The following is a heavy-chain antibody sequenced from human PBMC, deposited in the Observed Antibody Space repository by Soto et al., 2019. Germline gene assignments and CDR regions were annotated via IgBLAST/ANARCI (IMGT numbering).Heavy chain of an antibody. Sequence: SETLSLTCAVSGYSISSGYYWGLIRQPPGKGLEWIGSIYHSGSTYYNPSLKSRVTISVDTSKNQFSLQLNSVTPEDTAVYYCARGSYYSGWVWGQGTLVTVSS. CDR3: ARGSYYSGWV. V-gene: IGHV4-38-2*01. CDR2: IYHSGST. D-gene: IGHD6-19*01. J-gene: IGHJ4*02. CDR1: GYSISSGYY.